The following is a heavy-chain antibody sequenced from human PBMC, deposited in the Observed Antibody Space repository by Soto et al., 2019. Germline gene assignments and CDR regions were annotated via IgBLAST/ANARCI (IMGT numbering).Heavy chain of an antibody. V-gene: IGHV3-30*18. J-gene: IGHJ6*02. CDR2: ISYDGSNK. CDR3: AKERGRAGLTVYYYYGMDV. D-gene: IGHD6-13*01. CDR1: GFTFSSYG. Sequence: GSLRLSCAASGFTFSSYGMHWVRQAPGKGLEWVAVISYDGSNKYYADSVKGRFTISRDNSKNTLYLQMNSLRAEDTAVYYCAKERGRAGLTVYYYYGMDVWGQGTTVTVSS.